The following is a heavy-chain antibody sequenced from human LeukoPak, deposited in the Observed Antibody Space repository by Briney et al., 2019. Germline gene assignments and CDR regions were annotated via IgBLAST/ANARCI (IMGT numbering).Heavy chain of an antibody. CDR1: GFSFSGYA. CDR3: AKIQSYDILTGYYRYFDY. V-gene: IGHV3-23*01. CDR2: ISGSSGNL. Sequence: GGSLRLSCVASGFSFSGYAMSWVRQAPGKGLEWVSAISGSSGNLYYADSVKGRFTISRDNSKNTLYLQMNSLRAEDTAIYYCAKIQSYDILTGYYRYFDYWGQGTLVTVSS. J-gene: IGHJ4*02. D-gene: IGHD3-9*01.